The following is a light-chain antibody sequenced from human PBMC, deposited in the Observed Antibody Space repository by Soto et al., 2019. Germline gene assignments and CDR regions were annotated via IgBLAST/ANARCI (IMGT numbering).Light chain of an antibody. CDR3: QQYQSWPPRT. Sequence: EIVMTQSPPTLSLSPGETATLSCRASQNVNTNVAWYQQKPGQSPRLLLYGAVTRATDFPARFGSTGAGTKFPLTIRGRQPHDSAVYFLQQYQSWPPRTFGGGTKVEIK. CDR1: QNVNTN. J-gene: IGKJ4*01. V-gene: IGKV3-15*01. CDR2: GAV.